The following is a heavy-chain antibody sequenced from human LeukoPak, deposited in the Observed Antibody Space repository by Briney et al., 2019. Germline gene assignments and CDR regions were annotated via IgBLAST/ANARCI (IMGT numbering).Heavy chain of an antibody. J-gene: IGHJ4*02. CDR3: Y. CDR2: IYSGGST. V-gene: IGHV3-66*01. D-gene: IGHD6-19*01. CDR1: GFTVSSNY. Sequence: GGSLRLSCAASGFTVSSNYMSWVRQAPGKGLEWVLVIYSGGSTYYADSVKGRFTISRAEDTAVYYCARDRAVAGTGREGFDYWGQGTLVTVSS.